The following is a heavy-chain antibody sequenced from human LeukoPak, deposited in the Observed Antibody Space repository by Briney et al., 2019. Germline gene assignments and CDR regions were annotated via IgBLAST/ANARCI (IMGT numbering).Heavy chain of an antibody. V-gene: IGHV3-21*04. Sequence: GGSLRLSCAASGFTFSSYSMNWVRQAPGKGLEWVSAISTSGSSIYYADSVKGRFTISRDNSRNTLYLQMNSLRAEDTAVYYCARSGLSRFGFWGQGTLVTVSS. CDR3: ARSGLSRFGF. J-gene: IGHJ4*02. CDR1: GFTFSSYS. CDR2: ISTSGSSI. D-gene: IGHD2/OR15-2a*01.